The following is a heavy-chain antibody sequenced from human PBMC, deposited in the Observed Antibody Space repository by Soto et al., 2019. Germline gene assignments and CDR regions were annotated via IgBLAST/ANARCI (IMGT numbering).Heavy chain of an antibody. CDR3: ARHYGDYFDY. D-gene: IGHD4-17*01. CDR2: IYYSGST. J-gene: IGHJ4*02. CDR1: GGSISSYY. V-gene: IGHV4-59*08. Sequence: SETLSLTCTVSGGSISSYYWSWIRQPPGKGLEWIGYIYYSGSTNYNPSLKSRVTISVDTSKNQFSLKLSSVTAADTAVYYCARHYGDYFDYWGQGTLVTVSS.